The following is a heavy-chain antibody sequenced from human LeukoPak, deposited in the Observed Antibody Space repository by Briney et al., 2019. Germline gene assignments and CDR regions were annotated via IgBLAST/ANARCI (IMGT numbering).Heavy chain of an antibody. CDR2: INPNNGAT. J-gene: IGHJ5*02. Sequence: ASAKVSCRASGDTLTGNYMHWVRQAPGPGLEWMRWINPNNGATDYAQKFQGRVTMTTDTSISTAYMELSGLRSDDTALYYCARDYGSGSYGWFDPWGQGTLVTVSS. D-gene: IGHD3-10*01. CDR1: GDTLTGNY. CDR3: ARDYGSGSYGWFDP. V-gene: IGHV1-2*02.